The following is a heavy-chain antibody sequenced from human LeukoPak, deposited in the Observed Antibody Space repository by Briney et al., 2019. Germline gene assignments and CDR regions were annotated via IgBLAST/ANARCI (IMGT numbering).Heavy chain of an antibody. CDR1: GYTFTSYG. V-gene: IGHV1-18*01. CDR3: ARVYYYDSSGHNWFDP. D-gene: IGHD3-22*01. CDR2: RSAYNGNA. J-gene: IGHJ5*02. Sequence: ASVKVSFKASGYTFTSYGICWVREAPGQGLEWMGWRSAYNGNANYAQKHQGRRTMTTDTSTSTAYVDLGSLRSDNTAVYYCARVYYYDSSGHNWFDPWGQGTLVTVSS.